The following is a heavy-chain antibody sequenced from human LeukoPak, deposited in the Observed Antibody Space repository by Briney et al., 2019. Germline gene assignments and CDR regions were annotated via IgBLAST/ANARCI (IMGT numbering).Heavy chain of an antibody. D-gene: IGHD6-13*01. J-gene: IGHJ4*02. CDR1: GGSISSGDYY. CDR3: ARRFAAAGFDY. V-gene: IGHV4-30-4*08. Sequence: PSQTLSLTCTVSGGSISSGDYYWSWIRQPPGKGLEWIGYIYYSGSTYYNPSLKSRVTISVDTSKDQFSLKLSSVTAADTAVYYCARRFAAAGFDYWGQGTLVTVSS. CDR2: IYYSGST.